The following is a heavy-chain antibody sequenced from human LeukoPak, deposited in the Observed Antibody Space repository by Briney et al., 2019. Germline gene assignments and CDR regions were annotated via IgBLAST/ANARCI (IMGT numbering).Heavy chain of an antibody. CDR3: AKSNENTNYYHLDY. CDR2: ISGSGDRT. D-gene: IGHD3-22*01. Sequence: GGSLRLSCAASGFTFINYAMSWVRQAPGKGLEWVSVISGSGDRTNYADSVKGRFTISRDNSKNTLYLQMNSLRAEDTAVYYCAKSNENTNYYHLDYWGQGTLVTVSS. V-gene: IGHV3-23*01. CDR1: GFTFINYA. J-gene: IGHJ4*02.